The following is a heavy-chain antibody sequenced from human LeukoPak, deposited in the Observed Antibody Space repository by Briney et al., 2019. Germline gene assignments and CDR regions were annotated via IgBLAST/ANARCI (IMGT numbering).Heavy chain of an antibody. D-gene: IGHD2-2*01. V-gene: IGHV4-59*12. Sequence: PSETLSLTCTVSGDSISTYYWSWIRQPPGKGLEWIGYIYYSGSTNYNPSLKGRVTISVDTSKNQFSLKLSSVTAADTAVYYCARGPAGSFDYWGQGTLVTVSS. CDR2: IYYSGST. CDR3: ARGPAGSFDY. CDR1: GDSISTYY. J-gene: IGHJ4*02.